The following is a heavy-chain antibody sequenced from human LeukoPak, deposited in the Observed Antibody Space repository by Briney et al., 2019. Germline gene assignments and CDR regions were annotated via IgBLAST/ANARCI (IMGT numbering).Heavy chain of an antibody. CDR2: IIPIFGTA. CDR3: ARDLSPGYSGYDGFDY. J-gene: IGHJ4*02. D-gene: IGHD5-12*01. V-gene: IGHV1-69*13. CDR1: GGTFSSYA. Sequence: ASVKVSCKASGGTFSSYAISWVRQAPGQGLEWMGGIIPIFGTANYAQKFQGRVTITADESTSTAYMELSSLRSEGTAVYYCARDLSPGYSGYDGFDYWGQGTLVTVSS.